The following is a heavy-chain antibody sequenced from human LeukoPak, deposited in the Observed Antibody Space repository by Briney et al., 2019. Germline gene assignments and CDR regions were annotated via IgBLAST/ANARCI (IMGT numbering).Heavy chain of an antibody. CDR3: AMAYSSSWYYFDY. CDR2: IYYSGST. V-gene: IGHV4-59*01. Sequence: SETLSLTCTVAGGSISSYFWTWIRQPPGKGLEWIGYIYYSGSTNYNPSLKSRVTIAVDTSKNQFSLRLNSVTAADTAVYYCAMAYSSSWYYFDYWGQGTLVTVSS. D-gene: IGHD6-13*01. J-gene: IGHJ4*02. CDR1: GGSISSYF.